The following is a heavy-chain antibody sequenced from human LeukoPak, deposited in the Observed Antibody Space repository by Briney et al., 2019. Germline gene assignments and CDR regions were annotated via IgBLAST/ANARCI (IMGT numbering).Heavy chain of an antibody. V-gene: IGHV3-66*02. CDR3: ARYYYDSGSFLFNY. J-gene: IGHJ4*02. D-gene: IGHD3-10*01. Sequence: PGGSLSLSCAASGFTVSSNYMSWVRQAPGKGLEWVSLIYSGGSTSYADSVKGRFTISRDKSKNQLYLQMNSLRAEDTAVYYCARYYYDSGSFLFNYWGQGSLVTVSS. CDR2: IYSGGST. CDR1: GFTVSSNY.